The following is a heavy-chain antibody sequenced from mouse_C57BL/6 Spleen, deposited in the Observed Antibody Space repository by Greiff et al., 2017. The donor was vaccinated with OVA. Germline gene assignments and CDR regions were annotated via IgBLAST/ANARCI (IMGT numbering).Heavy chain of an antibody. Sequence: EVMLVESGGDLVKPGGSLKLSCAASGFTFSSYGMSWVRQTPDKRLEWVATISSGGSYTYYPDSVKGRFTISRDNAKNTLYLQMSSLKSEDTAMYYCARHYYDGSFDYWGQGTTLTVSS. V-gene: IGHV5-6*01. D-gene: IGHD1-1*01. CDR1: GFTFSSYG. J-gene: IGHJ2*01. CDR2: ISSGGSYT. CDR3: ARHYYDGSFDY.